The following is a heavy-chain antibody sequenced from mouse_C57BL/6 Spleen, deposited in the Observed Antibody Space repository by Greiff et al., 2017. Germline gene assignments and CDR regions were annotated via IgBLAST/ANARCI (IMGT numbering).Heavy chain of an antibody. CDR2: IDPSDSYT. Sequence: QVQLQQPGAELVMPGASVKLSCKASGYTFTSYWMHWVKQRPGQGLEWIGEIDPSDSYTNYNQKFKGKSTLTVDKSSSTAYMQLSSLTSEESAVYYCARREAYYGYAMDYWGQGTSVTVSS. D-gene: IGHD1-1*01. CDR3: ARREAYYGYAMDY. V-gene: IGHV1-69*01. J-gene: IGHJ4*01. CDR1: GYTFTSYW.